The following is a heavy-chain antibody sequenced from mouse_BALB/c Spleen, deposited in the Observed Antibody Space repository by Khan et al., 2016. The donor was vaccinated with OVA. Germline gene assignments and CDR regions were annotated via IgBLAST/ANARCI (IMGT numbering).Heavy chain of an antibody. CDR3: VNHGSSSAWFTY. CDR2: INPATDYT. V-gene: IGHV1-7*01. D-gene: IGHD1-1*01. J-gene: IGHJ3*01. Sequence: QVRLQQSGAELAKPGASVKLSCKAFGYTFTSYWMHWVKQRPGQGLEWIGYINPATDYTEYNQKFKNKATLTADKSSSTAYMQLSSLTSEDSAVYCGVNHGSSSAWFTYWGQGTPVTVSA. CDR1: GYTFTSYW.